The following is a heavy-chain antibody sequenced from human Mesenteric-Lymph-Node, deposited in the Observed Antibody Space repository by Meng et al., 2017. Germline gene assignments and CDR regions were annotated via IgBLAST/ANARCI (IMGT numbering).Heavy chain of an antibody. V-gene: IGHV4-31*01. CDR2: IYYSGST. CDR3: ARQSNNWINWYFDL. D-gene: IGHD1-1*01. J-gene: IGHJ2*01. Sequence: QVPLQESGPGLGKPSQTLSLTCTVSGGSISSGGYYWSWIRQHPGKGLEWIGYIYYSGSTYYNPSLKSLVTISVDTSKNQFSLKLSSVTAADTAVYYCARQSNNWINWYFDLWGRGTLVTVSS. CDR1: GGSISSGGYY.